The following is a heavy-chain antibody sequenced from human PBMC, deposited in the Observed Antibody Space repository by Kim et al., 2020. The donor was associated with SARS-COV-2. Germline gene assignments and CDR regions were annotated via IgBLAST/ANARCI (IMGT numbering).Heavy chain of an antibody. Sequence: NFNPSRKSRVTISVDTSKNQCSLKLSSVTSADTAVYYCARLRTEAMVFDYWGQGTLVTVSS. J-gene: IGHJ4*02. V-gene: IGHV4-59*08. D-gene: IGHD5-18*01. CDR3: ARLRTEAMVFDY.